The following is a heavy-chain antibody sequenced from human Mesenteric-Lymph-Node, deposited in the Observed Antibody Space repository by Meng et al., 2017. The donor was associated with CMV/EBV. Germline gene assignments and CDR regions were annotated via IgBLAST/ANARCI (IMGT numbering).Heavy chain of an antibody. V-gene: IGHV3-20*04. CDR3: ARDIGCSSISCYPYGMDV. J-gene: IGHJ6*02. Sequence: GGSLRLSCADSGFTFSNAWMSWVRQAPGKGLEWVSGINWNGDSTGYADSVRGRFTISRDNAENSLYLQMNSLRAEDTAVYYCARDIGCSSISCYPYGMDVWGQGTTVTVSS. D-gene: IGHD2-2*01. CDR1: GFTFSNAW. CDR2: INWNGDST.